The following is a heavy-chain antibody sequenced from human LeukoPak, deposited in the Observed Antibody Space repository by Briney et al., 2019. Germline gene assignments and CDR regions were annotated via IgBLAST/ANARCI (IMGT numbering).Heavy chain of an antibody. CDR1: GYTFTGYY. J-gene: IGHJ4*02. CDR2: ISAYNGNT. V-gene: IGHV1-18*04. D-gene: IGHD1-1*01. Sequence: ASVKVSCKASGYTFTGYYMHWVRQAPGQGLEWMGWISAYNGNTNYAQKLQGRVTMTTDTSTSTAYMELRSLRSDDTAVYYCARVEGSERPIDYWGQGTLVTVSS. CDR3: ARVEGSERPIDY.